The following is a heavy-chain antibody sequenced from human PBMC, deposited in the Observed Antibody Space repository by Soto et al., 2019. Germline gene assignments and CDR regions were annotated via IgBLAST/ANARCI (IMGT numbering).Heavy chain of an antibody. CDR3: ARGGGVKYQLLYGFGGWFDP. CDR2: IYDTGISGYTPST. Sequence: SETLSLTCTVSGGSITSSYWSWIRRPPGKGLEWIAYIYDTGISGYTPSTSYNPSLKSRVTMSVDTSKSQFSLKLSSVTAADTAVYYCARGGGVKYQLLYGFGGWFDPWGQGTLVTVSS. J-gene: IGHJ5*02. CDR1: GGSITSSY. D-gene: IGHD2-2*02. V-gene: IGHV4-59*01.